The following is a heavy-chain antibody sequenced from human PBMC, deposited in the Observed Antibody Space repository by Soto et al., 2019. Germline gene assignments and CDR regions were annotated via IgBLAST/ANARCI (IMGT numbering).Heavy chain of an antibody. CDR3: AKCRSSYYCYFGMDV. CDR1: GFTFSSYA. V-gene: IGHV3-23*01. J-gene: IGHJ6*02. Sequence: EVQLLESGGGLVQPGGSLRLSCAASGFTFSSYAMSWVRQAPGKGLEWVSAISDSGGKTYYADSVKGRFTISRDNSKNTLYLQMNSRRAEDTAVYYCAKCRSSYYCYFGMDVWGQGTTVTVSS. CDR2: ISDSGGKT.